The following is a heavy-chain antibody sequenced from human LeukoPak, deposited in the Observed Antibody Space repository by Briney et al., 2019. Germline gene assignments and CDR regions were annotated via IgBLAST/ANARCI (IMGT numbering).Heavy chain of an antibody. D-gene: IGHD3-16*01. J-gene: IGHJ4*02. Sequence: SETLSLTCTVSGGSISSYYWSWIRQPPGKGLEWIGYIYYSGSTNYNPSLKSRVTISEDTSKNQFSLKLSSVTAADTAVYYCARGWYDYVWGTNFDYWGQGTLVTVSS. CDR1: GGSISSYY. CDR3: ARGWYDYVWGTNFDY. V-gene: IGHV4-59*01. CDR2: IYYSGST.